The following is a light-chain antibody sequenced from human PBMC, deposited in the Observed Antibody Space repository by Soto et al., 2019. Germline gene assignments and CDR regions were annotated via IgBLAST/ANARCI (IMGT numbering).Light chain of an antibody. CDR2: AAS. CDR1: QGIRND. V-gene: IGKV1-6*02. Sequence: AIQLTQSPSSLSASVGDRVTITCRASQGIRNDLGWYQQKPGKAPNLLIYAASNLQGGVPSRFSGSGSGTDFTLTISSLHSEDFATYYCQQTYSTPGTFGQGTKVDI. J-gene: IGKJ1*01. CDR3: QQTYSTPGT.